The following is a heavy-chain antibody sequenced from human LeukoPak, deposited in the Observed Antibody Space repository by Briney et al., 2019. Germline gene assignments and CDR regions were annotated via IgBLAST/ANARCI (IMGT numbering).Heavy chain of an antibody. CDR1: GYSFTVYY. CDR2: MHASSGSS. J-gene: IGHJ4*02. D-gene: IGHD1-26*01. CDR3: ARVNREHLNFDF. Sequence: ASVKVSCKTSGYSFTVYYMHWVRQAPGHGLEWGGLMHASSGSSTYAQKFQGRVTMTRDTSIDTAYMVLSSLRSDDTAVYYCARVNREHLNFDFWGRGTLVTVSS. V-gene: IGHV1-2*02.